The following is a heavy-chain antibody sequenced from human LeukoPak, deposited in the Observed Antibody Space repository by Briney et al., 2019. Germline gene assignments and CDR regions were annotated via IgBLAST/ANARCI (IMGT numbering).Heavy chain of an antibody. J-gene: IGHJ6*02. V-gene: IGHV4-34*01. D-gene: IGHD3-10*01. CDR1: GGSFIGYY. Sequence: SETLSLTCAVYGGSFIGYYWSWIRQPPGKGLEWIGEINHSGSTNYNPSLKSRVTISVDTSKNQFSLKLSSVTAADTAVYYCARGSRNYYGSGSYYLPNYYYGMDVWGQGTTVTVSS. CDR2: INHSGST. CDR3: ARGSRNYYGSGSYYLPNYYYGMDV.